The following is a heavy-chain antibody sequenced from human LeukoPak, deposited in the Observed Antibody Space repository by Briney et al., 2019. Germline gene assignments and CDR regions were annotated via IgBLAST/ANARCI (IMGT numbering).Heavy chain of an antibody. Sequence: HPGGSLSLSCTASGFTFSSYAMSWVRQAPGKGLEWVSTITSSGGGTYYADSVKSRFTISRDNSKNTLSVQMNSLRAEDTAVYYCAKDSDSVLGGVYYTADYWGQGVLVTISS. CDR2: ITSSGGGT. D-gene: IGHD2-8*01. CDR3: AKDSDSVLGGVYYTADY. J-gene: IGHJ4*02. V-gene: IGHV3-23*01. CDR1: GFTFSSYA.